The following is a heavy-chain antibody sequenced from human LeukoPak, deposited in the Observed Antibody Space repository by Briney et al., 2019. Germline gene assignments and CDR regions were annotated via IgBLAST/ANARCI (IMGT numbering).Heavy chain of an antibody. CDR1: GGSISSSSYY. V-gene: IGHV4-30-4*08. CDR3: ASALWFGELLSGFDP. CDR2: IYYSGST. Sequence: SETLSLTCTVSGGSISSSSYYWGWIRQPPGKGLEWIGYIYYSGSTYYNPSLKSRVTISVDTSKNQFSLKLSSVTAADTAVYYCASALWFGELLSGFDPWGQGTLVTVSS. D-gene: IGHD3-10*01. J-gene: IGHJ5*02.